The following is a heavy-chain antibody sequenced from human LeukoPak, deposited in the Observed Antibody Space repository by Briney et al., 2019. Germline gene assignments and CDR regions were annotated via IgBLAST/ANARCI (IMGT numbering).Heavy chain of an antibody. CDR3: ASRGYTYGHFDY. CDR1: GGSISSGDYY. D-gene: IGHD5-18*01. V-gene: IGHV4-30-4*01. Sequence: SETLSLTCAVSGGSISSGDYYWSWIRQPPGKALEWIGYIYYSGSTYYNPSLKSRVTISIDTSKNQFSLKLSSVTAADTAMYYCASRGYTYGHFDYWGPGTLVTVSS. CDR2: IYYSGST. J-gene: IGHJ4*02.